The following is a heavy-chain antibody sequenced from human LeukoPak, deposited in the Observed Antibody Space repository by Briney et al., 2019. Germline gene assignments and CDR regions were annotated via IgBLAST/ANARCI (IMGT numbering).Heavy chain of an antibody. V-gene: IGHV4-4*02. J-gene: IGHJ4*02. D-gene: IGHD1-26*01. CDR3: ARAGSWSSRPYFDY. CDR1: GGSIINSNW. Sequence: SETLSLTCAVSGGSIINSNWWSWVRQPPGKGPEWIGEIDHSGSTSYNPSLKSRVTMSVDRSQNQFSLRLSTVTAADTAVYYCARAGSWSSRPYFDYWGQGILVSVSS. CDR2: IDHSGST.